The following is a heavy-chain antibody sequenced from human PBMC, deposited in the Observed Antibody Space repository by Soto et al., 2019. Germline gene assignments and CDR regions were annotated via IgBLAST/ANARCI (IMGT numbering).Heavy chain of an antibody. CDR1: GFTFSSYG. D-gene: IGHD2-8*02. Sequence: GGSLRLSCAASGFTFSSYGMHWVRQAPGKGLEWVAVIWYDGSNKYYADSVKGRFTISRDNSKNTLYLQMNSLRAEDTAVYYCVCGSFLAAGGVLYSWGRGTIVTGS. V-gene: IGHV3-33*01. CDR3: VCGSFLAAGGVLYS. J-gene: IGHJ3*02. CDR2: IWYDGSNK.